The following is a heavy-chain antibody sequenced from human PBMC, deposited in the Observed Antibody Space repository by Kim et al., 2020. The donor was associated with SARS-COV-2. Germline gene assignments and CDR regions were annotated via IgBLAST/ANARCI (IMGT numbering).Heavy chain of an antibody. Sequence: GGSLRLSCAASGFTFSSYAMSWVRQAPGKGLEWVSAISGSGGSTYYADSVKGRFTISRDNSKNTLYLQMNSLRAEDTAVYYCAKVRKQPLTVTTWYFDYWGQGTLVTVSS. J-gene: IGHJ4*02. V-gene: IGHV3-23*01. D-gene: IGHD4-17*01. CDR1: GFTFSSYA. CDR2: ISGSGGST. CDR3: AKVRKQPLTVTTWYFDY.